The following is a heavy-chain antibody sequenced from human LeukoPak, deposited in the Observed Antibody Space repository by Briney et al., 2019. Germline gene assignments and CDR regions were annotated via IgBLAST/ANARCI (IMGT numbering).Heavy chain of an antibody. V-gene: IGHV1-2*02. CDR1: VYTFTRYY. D-gene: IGHD3-16*02. J-gene: IGHJ4*02. Sequence: GASVTVSYKDSVYTFTRYYLHWVRQAPGQGLEWMGWINPNSGGTNYVQKFQGRVTMTRDTSISTAYMELSRLRSDDTAGYYCARAYVLRSYRYYFDYWGQGTLVTVSS. CDR3: ARAYVLRSYRYYFDY. CDR2: INPNSGGT.